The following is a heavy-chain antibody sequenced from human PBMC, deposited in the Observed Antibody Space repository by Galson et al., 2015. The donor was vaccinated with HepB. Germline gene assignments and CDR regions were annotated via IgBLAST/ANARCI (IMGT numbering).Heavy chain of an antibody. CDR1: GFTFSNYA. J-gene: IGHJ4*02. D-gene: IGHD4-17*01. V-gene: IGHV3-23*01. Sequence: SLRLSCAASGFTFSNYAMSWVRQAPGKGLEWVSAINFNGGSTNYADSVKGRFTISRDNSKNMLYLQMNSLRAEDTAVYYCAKDRDYGDVYPFDYWGQGTLVTVSS. CDR2: INFNGGST. CDR3: AKDRDYGDVYPFDY.